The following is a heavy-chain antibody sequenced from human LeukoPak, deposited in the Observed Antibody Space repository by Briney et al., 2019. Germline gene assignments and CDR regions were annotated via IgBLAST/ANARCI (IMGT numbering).Heavy chain of an antibody. CDR3: AKGRAVAVGRLDY. CDR2: ISYDGSNK. D-gene: IGHD6-19*01. Sequence: PGGSLRLSCAASGFTFSSYGMHWVRQAPGKGLEWVAVISYDGSNKYYADSVKGRFTISRDNSKNTLYLQMTSLRAEDTAVYYCAKGRAVAVGRLDYWGQGTLVTVSS. V-gene: IGHV3-30*18. J-gene: IGHJ4*02. CDR1: GFTFSSYG.